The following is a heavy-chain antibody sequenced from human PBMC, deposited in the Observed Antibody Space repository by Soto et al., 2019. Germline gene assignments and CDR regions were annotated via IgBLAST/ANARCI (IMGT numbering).Heavy chain of an antibody. J-gene: IGHJ3*02. CDR1: GGTFSIYT. Sequence: ASVKGSCKASGGTFSIYTISWVRQAPGQGLEWMGRIIPILGIANYAQKFQGRVTITADKSTSTAYMELSSLRSEDTAVYYCATNDGLYVAFVIWGKGKMVSV. V-gene: IGHV1-69*02. CDR3: ATNDGLYVAFVI. CDR2: IIPILGIA. D-gene: IGHD1-1*01.